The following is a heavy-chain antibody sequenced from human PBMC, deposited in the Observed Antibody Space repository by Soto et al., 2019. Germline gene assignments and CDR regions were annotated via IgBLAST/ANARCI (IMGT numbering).Heavy chain of an antibody. CDR1: GGTFSSYA. J-gene: IGHJ4*02. CDR3: TGAESPDTAYFSLY. V-gene: IGHV1-69*13. CDR2: VIPIFGTA. Sequence: SVKVSCKASGGTFSSYAISWVRQAPGQGLEWMGGVIPIFGTANYAQKFQGRVTITADESTSTAHMELSSLRSEDSGVYYCTGAESPDTAYFSLYWGQGTPVTVSS. D-gene: IGHD7-27*01.